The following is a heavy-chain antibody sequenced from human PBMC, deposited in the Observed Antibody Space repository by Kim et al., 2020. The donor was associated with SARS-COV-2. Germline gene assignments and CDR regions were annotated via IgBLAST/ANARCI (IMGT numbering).Heavy chain of an antibody. J-gene: IGHJ6*02. CDR3: ASAVDTAMESYYYYGMDV. CDR2: IYHSGST. CDR1: GGSISSSNW. Sequence: SETLSLTCAVSGGSISSSNWWSWVRQPPGKGLEWIGEIYHSGSTNYNPSLKSRVTISVDKSKNQFSLKLSSVTAADTAVYYCASAVDTAMESYYYYGMDVWGQGTTVTVSS. V-gene: IGHV4-4*02. D-gene: IGHD5-18*01.